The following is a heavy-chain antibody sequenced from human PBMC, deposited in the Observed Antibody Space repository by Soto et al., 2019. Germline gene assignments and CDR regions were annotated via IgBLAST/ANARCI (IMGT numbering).Heavy chain of an antibody. D-gene: IGHD2-15*01. CDR2: ISHSGNP. J-gene: IGHJ5*02. CDR1: GDSISSGAYF. V-gene: IGHV4-31*01. CDR3: ARVHCNDALFTFPAWFDP. Sequence: QVQLQESGPGLVQPSQTLSLTCSVSGDSISSGAYFWSWIRHLPGKGLEWLGSISHSGNPFLRPSLRNELSMSMDTSQNRFSLKLTSVTVADTAVYYWARVHCNDALFTFPAWFDPWGRGTQVTVSS.